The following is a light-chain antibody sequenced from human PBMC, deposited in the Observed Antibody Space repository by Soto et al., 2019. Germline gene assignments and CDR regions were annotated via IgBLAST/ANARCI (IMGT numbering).Light chain of an antibody. V-gene: IGKV3-15*01. CDR1: QSVGSA. Sequence: EIVMTQSPATLSVSPGETATLSCRASQSVGSAVAWYQHKPGQAPRLLIVGASIRATGVPGRFSGGGSGTEFPLTIRSLQSEDFAVYYCPQYKNWPPLPFGGGTTVEIK. CDR2: GAS. CDR3: PQYKNWPPLP. J-gene: IGKJ4*01.